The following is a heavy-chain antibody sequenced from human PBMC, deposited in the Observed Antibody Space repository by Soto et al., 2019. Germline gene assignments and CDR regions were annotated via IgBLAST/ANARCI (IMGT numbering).Heavy chain of an antibody. CDR3: GRQGYYGSGSYYKFRWFDP. J-gene: IGHJ5*02. CDR1: GVSITSYY. V-gene: IGHV4-59*08. Sequence: SETLSLTCTVSGVSITSYYWTWIRQPPGKGLEWVGYIYYSGSTNYNPSLKSRVTISVDTSNNQFSLKLSSVTAADTAVYYCGRQGYYGSGSYYKFRWFDPWGQGTLVTVSS. CDR2: IYYSGST. D-gene: IGHD3-10*01.